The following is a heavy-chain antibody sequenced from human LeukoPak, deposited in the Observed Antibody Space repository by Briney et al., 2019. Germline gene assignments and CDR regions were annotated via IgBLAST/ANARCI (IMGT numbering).Heavy chain of an antibody. CDR1: GFTFSSYG. CDR2: ISYDGSNK. V-gene: IGHV3-30*18. D-gene: IGHD6-13*01. J-gene: IGHJ4*02. Sequence: PGGSLRLSCAASGFTFSSYGMHWVRQAPGKGLEWVAVISYDGSNKYYADSVKGRFTISRDNSKNTLYLQMNSLRVEDTAVYYCAKDLYSSSCPDYWGQGTLVTVSS. CDR3: AKDLYSSSCPDY.